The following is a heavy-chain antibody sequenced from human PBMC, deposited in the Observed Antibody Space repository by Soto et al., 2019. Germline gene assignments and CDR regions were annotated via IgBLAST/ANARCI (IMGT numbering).Heavy chain of an antibody. J-gene: IGHJ4*02. Sequence: ASVKVSCKASGGTFSSYAISWVRQAPGQGLEWMGGIIPIFGTANYAQKFQGRVTITADESTSTAYMDLSRLISDDTAIYYCATSEKRDWLVYWGRGTLVTVSS. V-gene: IGHV1-69*13. CDR3: ATSEKRDWLVY. CDR1: GGTFSSYA. D-gene: IGHD6-19*01. CDR2: IIPIFGTA.